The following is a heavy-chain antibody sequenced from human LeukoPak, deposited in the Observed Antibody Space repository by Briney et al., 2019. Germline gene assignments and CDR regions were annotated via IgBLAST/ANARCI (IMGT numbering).Heavy chain of an antibody. CDR1: GYTFTSYD. D-gene: IGHD3-10*01. J-gene: IGHJ3*02. CDR3: ARAKPTMVRGVIKCAFDI. Sequence: ASVKVSCKASGYTFTSYDINWVRQATGQGLEWMGWMNPNSGNTGYAQKFQGRVTMTRNTSISTAYMELSSLRSEDTAVYYCARAKPTMVRGVIKCAFDIWGQGTMVTVSS. V-gene: IGHV1-8*01. CDR2: MNPNSGNT.